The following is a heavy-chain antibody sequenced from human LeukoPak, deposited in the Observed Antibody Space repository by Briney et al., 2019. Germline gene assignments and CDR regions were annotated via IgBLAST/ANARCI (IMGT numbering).Heavy chain of an antibody. CDR3: ARRAGSIAEAGKNYYYYYYMDV. J-gene: IGHJ6*03. V-gene: IGHV4-34*01. Sequence: SETLSLTCAVYGGSFSGYYWSWIRQPPGKGLEWIGEINHSGSTNYNPSLKSRVTISVDTSKNQFSLKLSSVTAADTAVYYCARRAGSIAEAGKNYYYYYYMDVWGKGTTVTISS. CDR1: GGSFSGYY. CDR2: INHSGST. D-gene: IGHD6-19*01.